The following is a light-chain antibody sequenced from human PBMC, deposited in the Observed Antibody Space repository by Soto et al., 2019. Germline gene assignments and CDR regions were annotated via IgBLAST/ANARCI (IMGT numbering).Light chain of an antibody. J-gene: IGLJ1*01. V-gene: IGLV2-14*01. CDR3: SSYTSTSTYV. CDR2: DVT. Sequence: QSVLTQPASVSGSPGQSITISCTGPSSDVGGYNYVSWYQQHPGKAPKLMIYDVTNRPSGISNRFSGSKSGNTASLTISGLQAEDEADYYRSSYTSTSTYVFGTGTKVTVL. CDR1: SSDVGGYNY.